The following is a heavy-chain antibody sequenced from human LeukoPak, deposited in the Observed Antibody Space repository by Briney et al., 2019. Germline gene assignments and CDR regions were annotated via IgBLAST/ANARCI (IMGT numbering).Heavy chain of an antibody. D-gene: IGHD4-17*01. CDR3: AKDDTVTMDY. Sequence: GGSLRLSCAASGFTFSNYGMHWVRQAPGKGLEWVTFIQFDGSNKYYADSVKGRFTISRDNSKSTLYLQMNSLRAEDTAVYYCAKDDTVTMDYWGQGTLVTVSS. J-gene: IGHJ4*02. CDR2: IQFDGSNK. CDR1: GFTFSNYG. V-gene: IGHV3-30*02.